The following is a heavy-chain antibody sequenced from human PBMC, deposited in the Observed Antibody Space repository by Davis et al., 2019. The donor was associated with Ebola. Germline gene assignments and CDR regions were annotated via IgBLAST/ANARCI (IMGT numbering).Heavy chain of an antibody. CDR1: GYTFTSYA. D-gene: IGHD3-10*01. CDR2: INAGNGNT. J-gene: IGHJ4*02. V-gene: IGHV1-3*01. CDR3: ARDRGGDYFFDY. Sequence: AASVKVSCKASGYTFTSYAMHWVRQAPGQRLEWMGWINAGNGNTKYSQKFQGRVTITRDTSASTAYMELSSLRSEDTSVYYCARDRGGDYFFDYWGQGTLVTVSS.